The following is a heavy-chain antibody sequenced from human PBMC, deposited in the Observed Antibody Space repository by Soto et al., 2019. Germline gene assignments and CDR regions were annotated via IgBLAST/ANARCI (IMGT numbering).Heavy chain of an antibody. J-gene: IGHJ4*02. CDR1: GGSISTYY. CDR2: IFNSGST. Sequence: SETLSLTCTVSGGSISTYYWSWIRQPPGKGLEWIGYIFNSGSTNYNPSLKSRVTISLDTSKNQFSVKLTSVTAADTAVYYCARGYGDYDHFDSWGQGTLVTVSS. CDR3: ARGYGDYDHFDS. D-gene: IGHD4-17*01. V-gene: IGHV4-59*08.